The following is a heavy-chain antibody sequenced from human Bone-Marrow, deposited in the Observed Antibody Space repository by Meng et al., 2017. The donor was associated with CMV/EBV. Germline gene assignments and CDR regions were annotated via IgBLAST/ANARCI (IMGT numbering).Heavy chain of an antibody. CDR2: ISWNSGSI. D-gene: IGHD6-6*01. Sequence: SLKIPCAASGFTFDDYAMHWVRQAPGKGLEWVSGISWNSGSIGYADSVKGRFTISRDNAKNSLYLQMNSLRAEDMALYYCAKDLAARPHYGMDVWGQGTTVTVSS. V-gene: IGHV3-9*03. J-gene: IGHJ6*02. CDR1: GFTFDDYA. CDR3: AKDLAARPHYGMDV.